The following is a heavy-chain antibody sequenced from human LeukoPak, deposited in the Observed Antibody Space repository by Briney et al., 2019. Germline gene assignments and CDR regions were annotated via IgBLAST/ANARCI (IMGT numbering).Heavy chain of an antibody. CDR3: ARDRSIQQWLVSSRYGMDV. D-gene: IGHD6-19*01. CDR1: GFTFSSYA. V-gene: IGHV3-21*01. Sequence: PGGSLRLSCAASGFTFSSYAMNWVRQAPGKGLEWVSSISSSSSYIYYADSVKGRFTISRDNAKNSLYLQMNSLRAEDTAVYYCARDRSIQQWLVSSRYGMDVWGQGTTVTVSS. J-gene: IGHJ6*02. CDR2: ISSSSSYI.